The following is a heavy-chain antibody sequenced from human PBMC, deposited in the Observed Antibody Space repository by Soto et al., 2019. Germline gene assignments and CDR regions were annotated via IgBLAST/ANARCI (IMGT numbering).Heavy chain of an antibody. CDR1: GFTFSSYS. J-gene: IGHJ4*02. CDR2: ISTSSTYI. D-gene: IGHD5-12*01. V-gene: IGHV3-21*01. Sequence: XGSLRLTCAASGFTFSSYSMNWVRQAPGKGLEWVSSISTSSTYIYYADSVKGRFTVSRDNAKNSLYLQINSLRDEDTAVYYCARGSIVATSLTPFDDWGQGTQVTVSS. CDR3: ARGSIVATSLTPFDD.